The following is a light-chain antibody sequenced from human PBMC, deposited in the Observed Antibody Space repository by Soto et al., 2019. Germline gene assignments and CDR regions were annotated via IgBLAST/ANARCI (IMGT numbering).Light chain of an antibody. CDR3: QQYGSSPYT. V-gene: IGKV3-20*01. J-gene: IGKJ2*01. CDR2: GAS. Sequence: EFVLTQSPGTLSLSPGERATLSCRASQTVRNNYLAWYQQKPGQAPRLLIYGASSRATGIPDRFSGSGSGTDFTLTISRLEPEDFAVYYCQQYGSSPYTFGQGTKVDIK. CDR1: QTVRNNY.